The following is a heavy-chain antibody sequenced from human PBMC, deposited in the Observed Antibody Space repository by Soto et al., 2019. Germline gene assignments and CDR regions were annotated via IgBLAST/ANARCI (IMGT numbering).Heavy chain of an antibody. CDR3: AREGDVLLWYGEAGGSWFAP. V-gene: IGHV1-18*01. CDR1: GYTFSSYD. D-gene: IGHD3-10*01. CDR2: ISTYNGNK. J-gene: IGHJ5*02. Sequence: QVKLVQSGAEVKKPGASVKVSCKASGYTFSSYDISWVRQAPGQGLEWMGWISTYNGNKNYEQKLQGRVTMTTDTSKSTVYMELRSLRSDDTAVYYCAREGDVLLWYGEAGGSWFAPWGQGTLVTVSS.